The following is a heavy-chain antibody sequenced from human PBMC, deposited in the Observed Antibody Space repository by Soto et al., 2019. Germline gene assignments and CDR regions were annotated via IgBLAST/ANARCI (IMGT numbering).Heavy chain of an antibody. CDR3: TRDCSVDTAMVTFSDY. CDR1: GFTFGDYA. D-gene: IGHD5-18*01. J-gene: IGHJ4*02. Sequence: GGSLRLSCTASGFTFGDYAMSWVRQAPGKGLEWVGFIRSKAYGGTTEYAAAVKGRFTISRDDSKSIAYLQMNRLKTEDTAVYYCTRDCSVDTAMVTFSDYWGQGTLVTVSS. V-gene: IGHV3-49*04. CDR2: IRSKAYGGTT.